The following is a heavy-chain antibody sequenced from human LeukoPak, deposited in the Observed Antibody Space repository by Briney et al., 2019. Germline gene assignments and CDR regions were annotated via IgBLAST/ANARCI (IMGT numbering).Heavy chain of an antibody. J-gene: IGHJ4*02. V-gene: IGHV4-4*07. D-gene: IGHD2-21*02. Sequence: SETLSLTCTVSGGSINTYYWSWIRQPAGKGLEWIGRIYTSGSTNYNPSLKSRVTMSVDTSKNQFSLKLISVTAADTAVYYCARDLYGDFYYFDYWGQGTLVTVSS. CDR3: ARDLYGDFYYFDY. CDR2: IYTSGST. CDR1: GGSINTYY.